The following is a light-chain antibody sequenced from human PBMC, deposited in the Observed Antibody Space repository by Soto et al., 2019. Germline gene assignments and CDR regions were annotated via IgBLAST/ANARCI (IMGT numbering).Light chain of an antibody. V-gene: IGLV2-14*01. J-gene: IGLJ2*01. Sequence: QSALTQPASVSGSAGQSITISCSGTMRDVGAYNLVSWYQQHPGTAPKLIIYEVRNRPSGISSRFSGSRSGNTASLTISGTQAMDEGDYYCQAWDSGTAIFGGGTKVTVL. CDR2: EVR. CDR3: QAWDSGTAI. CDR1: MRDVGAYNL.